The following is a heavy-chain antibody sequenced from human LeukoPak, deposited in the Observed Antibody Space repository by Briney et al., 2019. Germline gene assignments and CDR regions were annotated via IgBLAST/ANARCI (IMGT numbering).Heavy chain of an antibody. Sequence: GSLRLSCAASGFTVHSNYMSWARQPPGKGLEWIGEINHSGSTNYNPSLKSRVTISVDTSKNQFSLKLSSVTAADTAVYYCARGDHMVRGVIAYWGQGTLVTVSS. J-gene: IGHJ4*02. CDR2: INHSGST. CDR3: ARGDHMVRGVIAY. D-gene: IGHD3-10*01. V-gene: IGHV4-34*01. CDR1: GFTVHSNY.